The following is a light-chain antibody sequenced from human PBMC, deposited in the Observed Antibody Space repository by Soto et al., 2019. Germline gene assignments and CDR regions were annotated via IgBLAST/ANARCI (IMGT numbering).Light chain of an antibody. CDR2: AAS. Sequence: IQLTQSASSLSASVGDRVIITCRARQNIAIYLAWYQQKPGEAPKLLIYAASTLYGGVPSRFSGSGSGTDFTLTISCLQSEDFATYYCQQYYSYPRTFGQGTKVDIK. J-gene: IGKJ1*01. CDR1: QNIAIY. V-gene: IGKV1-9*01. CDR3: QQYYSYPRT.